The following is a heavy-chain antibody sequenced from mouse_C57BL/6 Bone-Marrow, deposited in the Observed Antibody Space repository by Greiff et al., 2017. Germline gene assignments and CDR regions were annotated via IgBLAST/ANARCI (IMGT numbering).Heavy chain of an antibody. V-gene: IGHV1-50*01. CDR3: ARDGTLGNYAMDY. CDR2: IDPSDSYT. J-gene: IGHJ4*01. Sequence: QVQLQQPGAELVKPGASVKLSCKASGYTFTSYWMQWVKQRPGQGLEWIGEIDPSDSYTNYNQKFKGKATLTVDTSSSTAYMQLSSLTSEDSAVYYCARDGTLGNYAMDYWGQGTSVTVSS. CDR1: GYTFTSYW. D-gene: IGHD4-1*01.